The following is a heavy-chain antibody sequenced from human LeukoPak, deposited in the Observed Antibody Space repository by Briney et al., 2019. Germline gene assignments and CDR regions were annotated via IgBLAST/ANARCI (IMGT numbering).Heavy chain of an antibody. V-gene: IGHV3-23*01. Sequence: GGSLRLSCAASGFTFSSYAVSWVRQAPGKGLEWVSAISGSGGSTYYADSVKGRFTISRGNSKNTLYPQMNSLRAEDTAVYYCSSCPGDYFDYWGQGTLVTVSS. D-gene: IGHD6-13*01. CDR2: ISGSGGST. CDR1: GFTFSSYA. J-gene: IGHJ4*02. CDR3: SSCPGDYFDY.